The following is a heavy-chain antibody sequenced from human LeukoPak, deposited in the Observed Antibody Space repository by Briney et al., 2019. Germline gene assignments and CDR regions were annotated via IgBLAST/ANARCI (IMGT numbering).Heavy chain of an antibody. J-gene: IGHJ4*02. CDR1: GYIFTSYW. CDR2: IYPGDSDT. CDR3: ARTYVWGSYRPYYFDY. Sequence: GESLKISCKGSGYIFTSYWIGWVRQMPGKGLGWMGIIYPGDSDTRYSPSFQGQVTISADKSISTAYLQWSSLNASDTAMYYCARTYVWGSYRPYYFDYWGQGTLVTVSS. V-gene: IGHV5-51*01. D-gene: IGHD3-16*02.